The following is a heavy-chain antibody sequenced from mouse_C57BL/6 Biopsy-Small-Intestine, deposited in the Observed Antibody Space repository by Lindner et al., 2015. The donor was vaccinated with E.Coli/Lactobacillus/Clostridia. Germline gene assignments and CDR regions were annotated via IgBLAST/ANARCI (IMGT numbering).Heavy chain of an antibody. CDR1: GYTFSSYG. J-gene: IGHJ1*03. V-gene: IGHV1-72*04. CDR3: ARDRGLRDYGDSSNVYFLDF. Sequence: SVKVSCKASGYTFSSYGLNWVRQAPGQGPEWMGWISSYTGSRKINWKFQGRLTITTDTSTDTAYLELRSLTLDDTAVYYCARDRGLRDYGDSSNVYFLDFWGKGTTVTVSS. CDR2: ISSYTGSR. D-gene: IGHD2-13*01.